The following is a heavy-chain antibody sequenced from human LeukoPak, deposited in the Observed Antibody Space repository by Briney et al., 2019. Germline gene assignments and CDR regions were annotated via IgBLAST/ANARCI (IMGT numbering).Heavy chain of an antibody. Sequence: GGSLRLSCAASGFTFSSYWMHWVRQAPGKGLVWVSRINSDGSSTSYADSVKGRFTISRDNAKNSLYLQMNSLRAEDTAVYYCARDREGYQLPQMHHYYYMDVWGKGTTVAISS. CDR2: INSDGSST. CDR1: GFTFSSYW. V-gene: IGHV3-74*01. D-gene: IGHD2-2*01. J-gene: IGHJ6*03. CDR3: ARDREGYQLPQMHHYYYMDV.